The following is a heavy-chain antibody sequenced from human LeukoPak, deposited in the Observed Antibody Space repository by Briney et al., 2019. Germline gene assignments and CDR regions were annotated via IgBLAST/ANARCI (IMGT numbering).Heavy chain of an antibody. D-gene: IGHD1-20*01. CDR2: IYSGGTT. V-gene: IGHV3-66*01. Sequence: HPGGSLRLSCAASGFTFSSYAMHWVRQAPGKGLEWVSVIYSGGTTYYADSVKGRFTISRDNSKNTLYLQMNSLRADDTAVYYCARANWNDDAFDIWGQGTMVTVS. J-gene: IGHJ3*02. CDR1: GFTFSSYA. CDR3: ARANWNDDAFDI.